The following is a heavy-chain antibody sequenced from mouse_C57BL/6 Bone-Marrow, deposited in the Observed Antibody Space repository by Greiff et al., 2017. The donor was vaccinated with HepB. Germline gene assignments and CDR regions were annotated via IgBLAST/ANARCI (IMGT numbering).Heavy chain of an antibody. CDR3: ARRGSGDMDD. J-gene: IGHJ4*01. Sequence: EVKLVESGGGLVKPGGSLKLSCAASGFTFSSYAMSWVRQTPEKRLEWVATISDGGSYTYYPDNVKGRFTISRDNAKNNLYLQMSHLKSEDTAMYYCARRGSGDMDDWGQGTSVPVSS. V-gene: IGHV5-4*03. CDR1: GFTFSSYA. D-gene: IGHD1-3*01. CDR2: ISDGGSYT.